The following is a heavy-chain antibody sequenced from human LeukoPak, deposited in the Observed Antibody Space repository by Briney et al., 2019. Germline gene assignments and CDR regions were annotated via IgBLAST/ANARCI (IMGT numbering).Heavy chain of an antibody. V-gene: IGHV6-1*01. CDR1: GDSVSSNSAA. D-gene: IGHD6-19*01. J-gene: IGHJ4*02. CDR2: TYYRSTWLN. CDR3: VREPHGSGLLFDF. Sequence: SQTLSLTCAISGDSVSSNSAAWNWIRQSPSRGLEWLGRTYYRSTWLNDYAGSLKSRISINPDTSKNQFSLQLNSVTPEDTAVYYCVREPHGSGLLFDFWGQGTLVTVSS.